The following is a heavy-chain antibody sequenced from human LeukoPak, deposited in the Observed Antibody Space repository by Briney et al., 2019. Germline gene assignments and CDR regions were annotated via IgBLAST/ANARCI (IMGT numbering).Heavy chain of an antibody. Sequence: ASVKVSCKASGYTFTGYYMHWVRQAPGQGLEWIGWINPNSGGTNYAQKFQGRVTMTRDTSISTAYMELSSLRSEDTAVYYCARSPYGSYYQYYFDYWGQGTLVTVSS. CDR3: ARSPYGSYYQYYFDY. CDR1: GYTFTGYY. D-gene: IGHD1-26*01. CDR2: INPNSGGT. J-gene: IGHJ4*02. V-gene: IGHV1-2*02.